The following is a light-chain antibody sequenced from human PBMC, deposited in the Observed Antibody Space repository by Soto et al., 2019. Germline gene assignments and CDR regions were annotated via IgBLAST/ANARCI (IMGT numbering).Light chain of an antibody. CDR2: WAS. J-gene: IGKJ3*01. V-gene: IGKV4-1*01. CDR1: QSISYTSNNKTY. Sequence: DIVMTQFPGSLALSLGERAIINCKSSQSISYTSNNKTYLAWFQQRPSQPPKLIIYWASIREPGVPGRFSGSGSGTEFTLTISRLQAEDVALYYCQQYYASPFTFGSGTKVDIK. CDR3: QQYYASPFT.